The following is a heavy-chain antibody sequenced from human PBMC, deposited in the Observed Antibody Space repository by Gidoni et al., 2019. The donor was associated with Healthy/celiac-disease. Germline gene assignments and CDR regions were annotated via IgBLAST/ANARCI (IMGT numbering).Heavy chain of an antibody. V-gene: IGHV3-23*01. J-gene: IGHJ4*02. CDR1: GFTCSSYA. Sequence: ELLLESGGGVVQTGGSLSLSCAASGFTCSSYAMSGVRQAPGRGLEWVSAISGSGGSTYYADSVMGRFTISRDNSKSTLYLQMNSLRAEDTAVYYEVRGGTTENWGQGTLVTVSS. CDR2: ISGSGGST. CDR3: VRGGTTEN. D-gene: IGHD1-7*01.